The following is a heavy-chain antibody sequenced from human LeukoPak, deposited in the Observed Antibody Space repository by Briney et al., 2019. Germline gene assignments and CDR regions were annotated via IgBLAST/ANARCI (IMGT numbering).Heavy chain of an antibody. CDR2: MNPNSGNT. CDR1: GYTFTSYG. V-gene: IGHV1-8*02. Sequence: GASVKVSCKAPGYTFTSYGINWVRQATGQGLEWMGWMNPNSGNTGYAQKFQGRVTMTRNTSISTAYMELSSLRSEDTAVYYCARGVVLLWFGELSSYYYYMDVRGKGTTVTISS. CDR3: ARGVVLLWFGELSSYYYYMDV. J-gene: IGHJ6*03. D-gene: IGHD3-10*01.